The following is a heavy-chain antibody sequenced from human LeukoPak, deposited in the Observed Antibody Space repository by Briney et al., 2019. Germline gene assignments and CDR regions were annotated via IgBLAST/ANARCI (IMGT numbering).Heavy chain of an antibody. CDR3: AKDLGYSGSYIDC. D-gene: IGHD1-26*01. CDR2: VSGSGGST. CDR1: GFTFSNSA. J-gene: IGHJ4*02. V-gene: IGHV3-23*01. Sequence: GGSLRLSCAASGFTFSNSAMSWVRQAPGKGLEWVSSVSGSGGSTYYADSVKGRFTISRDNSKNTLYLQMNSLRTEDTAVYYCAKDLGYSGSYIDCWGQGTLVTVSS.